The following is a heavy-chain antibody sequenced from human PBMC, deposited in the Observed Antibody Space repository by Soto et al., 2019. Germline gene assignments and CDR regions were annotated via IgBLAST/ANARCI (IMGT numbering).Heavy chain of an antibody. V-gene: IGHV3-74*01. CDR3: TGAPDCGGGTCNSRHSYYGLHV. J-gene: IGHJ6*02. CDR2: INPDGRRT. D-gene: IGHD2-15*01. CDR1: GFSFSRYW. Sequence: PGGSLRLSCGVSGFSFSRYWMHWVRHATGNGLVWVSRINPDGRRTDYAESVQCRFTVSSDNAKNMLFLRINSLRAEDTAVYYCTGAPDCGGGTCNSRHSYYGLHVWGPGTTVTVSS.